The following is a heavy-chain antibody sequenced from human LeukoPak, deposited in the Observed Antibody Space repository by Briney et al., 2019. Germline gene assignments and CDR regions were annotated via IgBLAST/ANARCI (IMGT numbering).Heavy chain of an antibody. V-gene: IGHV3-21*04. D-gene: IGHD1-1*01. CDR3: AKGSSTNSYYFGS. Sequence: PGGSVRLSCAASGFNFSSYSMNWVRQAPGKGLEWVSSISSSSSYIYYADSVKGRFTISRDKSKNTLYLQMDTLRAEDTAVYYCAKGSSTNSYYFGSWGPGSLVTVSS. CDR1: GFNFSSYS. CDR2: ISSSSSYI. J-gene: IGHJ4*02.